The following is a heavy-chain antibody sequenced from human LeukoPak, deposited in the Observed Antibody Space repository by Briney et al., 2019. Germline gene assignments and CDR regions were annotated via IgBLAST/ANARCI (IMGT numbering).Heavy chain of an antibody. CDR3: ARDLRLKELAYCGGDCLDY. CDR1: GFTFSSYS. CDR2: ITSSSSYI. V-gene: IGHV3-21*01. Sequence: GGSLRLTCAASGFTFSSYSMDWVRQAPGKGLQWVSSITSSSSYIYYVDSVKGRFTISKDNAKNSLYLQMNSLRAEDTAVYYCARDLRLKELAYCGGDCLDYWGQGTLVTVSS. D-gene: IGHD2-21*02. J-gene: IGHJ4*02.